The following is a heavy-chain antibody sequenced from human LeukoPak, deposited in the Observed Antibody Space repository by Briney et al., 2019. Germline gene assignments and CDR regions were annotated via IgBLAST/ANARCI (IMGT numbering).Heavy chain of an antibody. D-gene: IGHD3-10*01. V-gene: IGHV3-23*01. CDR1: GFTLSTYA. Sequence: PGGSLRLSCAASGFTLSTYAMSWVRQAPGKGLEWVSAISASGGSTYYADSVKGRFTFSRDNSKNTLYLQMNSLRADDTALYYCAREASSYWYFDLWGRGTLVTVSS. CDR2: ISASGGST. CDR3: AREASSYWYFDL. J-gene: IGHJ2*01.